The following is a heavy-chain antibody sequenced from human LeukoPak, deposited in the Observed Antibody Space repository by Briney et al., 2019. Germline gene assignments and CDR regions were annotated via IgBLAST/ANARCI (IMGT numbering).Heavy chain of an antibody. CDR2: INPHSGDT. D-gene: IGHD2-15*01. J-gene: IGHJ4*02. V-gene: IGHV1-2*06. CDR3: ARWPRGYCSGGSCEEY. Sequence: ASVKVSCKASGYTFTGYYIHWVRQAPGQGLEWMGRINPHSGDTNSAQKFQGRVTVTRDTSISTAYMELSRLRSDDTAVYYCARWPRGYCSGGSCEEYWGQGTLVTVSS. CDR1: GYTFTGYY.